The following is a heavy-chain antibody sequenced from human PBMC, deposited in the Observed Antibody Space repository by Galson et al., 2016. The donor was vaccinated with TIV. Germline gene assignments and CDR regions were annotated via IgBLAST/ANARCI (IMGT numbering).Heavy chain of an antibody. D-gene: IGHD3-3*01. CDR2: VFYSGTT. V-gene: IGHV4-39*07. CDR1: GGSISSISHY. Sequence: LSLTCTVSGGSISSISHYWGWIRQPPGKGLEWIGSVFYSGTTNYNPSLKSRVIISVNKAKNQFSLRINSATAADTAMYYCAGHSSMFTIFGVGSIDFWGQGKMIIVSS. J-gene: IGHJ4*02. CDR3: AGHSSMFTIFGVGSIDF.